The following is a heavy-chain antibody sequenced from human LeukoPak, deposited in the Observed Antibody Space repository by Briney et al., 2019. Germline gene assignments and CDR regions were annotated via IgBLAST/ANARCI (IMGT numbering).Heavy chain of an antibody. CDR1: GFTFSSYW. CDR2: ISSDGSST. D-gene: IGHD3-10*01. Sequence: GGSLRLSCAASGFTFSSYWMHWVRQAPGRGLVWISRISSDGSSTNYADSVKGRFTISRDNAKNTLYLQMNSLRAEDTAVYYCARASRAPYYSDSGLWYYFDSWGQGTLVTVSS. V-gene: IGHV3-74*01. CDR3: ARASRAPYYSDSGLWYYFDS. J-gene: IGHJ4*02.